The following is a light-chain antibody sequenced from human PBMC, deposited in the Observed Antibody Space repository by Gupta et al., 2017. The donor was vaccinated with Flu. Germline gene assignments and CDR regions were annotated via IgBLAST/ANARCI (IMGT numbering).Light chain of an antibody. Sequence: DIQMTQSPSSLSASVGDRVTITCRASQGIRKDLGWYQQKPGKAPKRLIYDASSLQSGVPSRFSGSGSGTEFTLTISSLQPEDFATYFCRQHNSYSWTFGQGTKVEIK. CDR1: QGIRKD. V-gene: IGKV1-17*01. J-gene: IGKJ1*01. CDR2: DAS. CDR3: RQHNSYSWT.